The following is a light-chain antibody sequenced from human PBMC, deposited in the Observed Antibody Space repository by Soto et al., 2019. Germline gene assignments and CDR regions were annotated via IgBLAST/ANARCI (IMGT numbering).Light chain of an antibody. CDR3: KQYNSYPLT. V-gene: IGKV1-9*01. CDR2: DAY. CDR1: QGISSS. J-gene: IGKJ4*01. Sequence: DIQLTQSPSFLSASVGDRVTITCRASQGISSSLAWYQQKPGRAPKLLIYDAYSLESGVQSRFSGSGSGTEFTLTISSLQPDDFATYYCKQYNSYPLTFGGGTKVDIK.